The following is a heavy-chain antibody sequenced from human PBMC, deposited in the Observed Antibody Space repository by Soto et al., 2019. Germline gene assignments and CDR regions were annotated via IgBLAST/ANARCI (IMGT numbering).Heavy chain of an antibody. Sequence: EVQLLESGGGLVQPGGSLRLSCAASGFTFSSYAMSWVRQAPGKGLEWVSAISGSGGSTYYADSVKGRFTISRDNSKNTLYLQMNSLRADDTAVYSCAKGEQWLVLNLGYWGRGTLVTVSS. CDR1: GFTFSSYA. CDR2: ISGSGGST. CDR3: AKGEQWLVLNLGY. V-gene: IGHV3-23*01. J-gene: IGHJ4*02. D-gene: IGHD6-19*01.